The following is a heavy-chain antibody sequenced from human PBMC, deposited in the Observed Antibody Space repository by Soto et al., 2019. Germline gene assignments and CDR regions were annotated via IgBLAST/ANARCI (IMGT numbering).Heavy chain of an antibody. V-gene: IGHV3-49*03. D-gene: IGHD2-15*01. CDR2: IRSKAYGGTT. Sequence: GGSLRLSCTASGFTFGDYAMSWFRQAPGKGLEWVGFIRSKAYGGTTEYAASVKGRFTISRDDSKSIAYLQMNSLKTEDTAVYYCTRDIVVVVAATAQEGYYYYYYMDVWGKGTTVTVSS. CDR3: TRDIVVVVAATAQEGYYYYYYMDV. CDR1: GFTFGDYA. J-gene: IGHJ6*03.